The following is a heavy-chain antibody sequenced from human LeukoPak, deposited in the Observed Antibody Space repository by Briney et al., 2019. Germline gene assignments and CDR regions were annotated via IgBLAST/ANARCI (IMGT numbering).Heavy chain of an antibody. CDR3: ARVGSSWYRAVFDY. V-gene: IGHV4-61*01. D-gene: IGHD6-13*01. J-gene: IGHJ4*02. CDR2: IYYSGST. Sequence: PSETLSLTCTVSGGSVSSGNYYWSWIRQPPGKGLEWIGYIYYSGSTDYNPSLKSRVTISVDTSKNQFSLKLSSVTAADTAVYYCARVGSSWYRAVFDYWGQGTLVTVSS. CDR1: GGSVSSGNYY.